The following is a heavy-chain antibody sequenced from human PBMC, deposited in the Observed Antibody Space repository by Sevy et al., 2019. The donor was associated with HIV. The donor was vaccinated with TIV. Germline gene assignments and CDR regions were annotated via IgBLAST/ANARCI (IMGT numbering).Heavy chain of an antibody. V-gene: IGHV3-49*03. CDR1: GFTFDDYA. Sequence: GGSLRLSCTTSGFTFDDYAMSWFRQAPGKGLEWVAFITRNSYEAYGGTTDYAASVKGRFIISRDDSKIVAYLQMNSLKTEDTAVYYCTRGLATADTPEYYFDYRGQGTLVTVSS. CDR2: ITRNSYEAYGGTT. CDR3: TRGLATADTPEYYFDY. D-gene: IGHD5-12*01. J-gene: IGHJ4*02.